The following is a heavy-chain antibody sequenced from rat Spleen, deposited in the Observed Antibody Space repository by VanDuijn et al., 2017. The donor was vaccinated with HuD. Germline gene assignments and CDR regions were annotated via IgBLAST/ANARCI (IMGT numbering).Heavy chain of an antibody. D-gene: IGHD1-9*01. CDR2: ISPSGDTT. CDR1: GFTFSYYD. V-gene: IGHV5-25*01. J-gene: IGHJ1*01. Sequence: EVQLVESGGGLVQPGRSLKLSCAASGFTFSYYDMAWVRQAPTKGLEWVASISPSGDTTYYRDSVKGRFTVSRDNAKSTLYLQMDSLRSEDTATYYCPRRTYPYWYFDFWGPGTMVTVSS. CDR3: PRRTYPYWYFDF.